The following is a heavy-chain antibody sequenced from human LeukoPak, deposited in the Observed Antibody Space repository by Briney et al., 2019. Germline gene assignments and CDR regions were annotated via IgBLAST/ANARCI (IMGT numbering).Heavy chain of an antibody. D-gene: IGHD5-18*01. CDR1: GLTFNNYA. Sequence: GGSLRLSCAASGLTFNNYAMRWVRQAPGKGLEWVAVISFDGSNAYYADSVKGRFTISRDNAKNSLHLQMNSLRAEDTAVYYCARVRRGYTYGPLDYWGQGTLVTVSS. CDR3: ARVRRGYTYGPLDY. J-gene: IGHJ4*02. CDR2: ISFDGSNA. V-gene: IGHV3-30-3*01.